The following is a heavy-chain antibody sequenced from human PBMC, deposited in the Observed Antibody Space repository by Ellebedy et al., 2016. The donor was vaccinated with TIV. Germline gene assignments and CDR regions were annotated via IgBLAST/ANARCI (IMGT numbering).Heavy chain of an antibody. Sequence: SETLSLTXSVSGDSISISITHYWGWIRQPPGKGLEWIGMISHSGNIYYNPSLKTRVTISVDTSKNQFSLKLTSVTAADTAVYYCAKHDQWLIRLASWGQGNLVTVAS. CDR3: AKHDQWLIRLAS. CDR1: GDSISISITHY. J-gene: IGHJ4*02. V-gene: IGHV4-39*01. CDR2: ISHSGNI. D-gene: IGHD6-19*01.